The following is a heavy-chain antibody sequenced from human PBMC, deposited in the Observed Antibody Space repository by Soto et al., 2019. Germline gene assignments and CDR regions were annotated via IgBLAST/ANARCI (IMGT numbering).Heavy chain of an antibody. CDR2: ISAYNGNT. V-gene: IGHV1-18*01. CDR1: GYTFTSYG. Sequence: ASVKVSCKASGYTFTSYGISWVRQAPGQGLEGMGWISAYNGNTKYAQKLQGRVTMTTDTSTSTAYMELRSLRSDDTAVYYRARHYYDSSGYPDLDYWGQGTLVTVS. D-gene: IGHD3-22*01. CDR3: ARHYYDSSGYPDLDY. J-gene: IGHJ4*02.